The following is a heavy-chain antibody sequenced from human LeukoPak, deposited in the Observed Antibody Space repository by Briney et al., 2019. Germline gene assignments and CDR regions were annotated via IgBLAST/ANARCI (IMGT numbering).Heavy chain of an antibody. J-gene: IGHJ5*02. V-gene: IGHV3-9*01. CDR2: ISWNSGSM. CDR3: AKGHDGGIAARRMNWFDP. CDR1: GFTFDDYA. D-gene: IGHD6-6*01. Sequence: GGSLRLSCAASGFTFDDYAMHWVRQAPGKGLEWVSSISWNSGSMGYADSVKGRFTTSRDNAKNSLYLQTNSLRAEDTALYYCAKGHDGGIAARRMNWFDPWGQGTLVTVSS.